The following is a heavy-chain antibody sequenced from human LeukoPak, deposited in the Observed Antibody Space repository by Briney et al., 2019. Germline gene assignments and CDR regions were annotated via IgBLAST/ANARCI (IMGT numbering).Heavy chain of an antibody. D-gene: IGHD1-7*01. Sequence: PSETLSLTCTVSGGSISSYYWSWIRQPPGKGLEWIGYIYYSGSTNYNPSLKSRVTISVDTSKNQFSLKLSSVTAADTAVYYCARDGLEYNWNYGGDLYTPHWFDPWGQGTLVTVSS. V-gene: IGHV4-59*01. CDR2: IYYSGST. CDR3: ARDGLEYNWNYGGDLYTPHWFDP. CDR1: GGSISSYY. J-gene: IGHJ5*02.